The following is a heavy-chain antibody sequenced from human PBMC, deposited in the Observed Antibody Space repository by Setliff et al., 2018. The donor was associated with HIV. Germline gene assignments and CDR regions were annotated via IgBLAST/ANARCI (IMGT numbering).Heavy chain of an antibody. V-gene: IGHV3-48*03. J-gene: IGHJ4*02. Sequence: GGSLRLSCAASGFTFSNYEMSWVRQAPGKGPEWVSYITGSGDTIYYADSVKGRITMSRDNAKDSVYLQMNTLRVEDTAVYYCAREATPRHSSGWVYFDYWGQGMMVTVSS. D-gene: IGHD6-19*01. CDR2: ITGSGDTI. CDR1: GFTFSNYE. CDR3: AREATPRHSSGWVYFDY.